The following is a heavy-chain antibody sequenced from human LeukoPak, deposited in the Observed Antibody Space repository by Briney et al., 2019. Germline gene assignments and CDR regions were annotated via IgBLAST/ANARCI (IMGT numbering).Heavy chain of an antibody. D-gene: IGHD3-10*01. CDR1: GGSFSGYY. Sequence: SETLSLTCAVYGGSFSGYYWSWIRQPPGKGLEWIGEINHSGSTNYNPSLKSRVTISVDTSKNQFSLKLSSVTAADTAVYYCARVEVRLLWFGVSRYYYYMDVWGKGTTVTVSS. CDR3: ARVEVRLLWFGVSRYYYYMDV. V-gene: IGHV4-34*01. CDR2: INHSGST. J-gene: IGHJ6*03.